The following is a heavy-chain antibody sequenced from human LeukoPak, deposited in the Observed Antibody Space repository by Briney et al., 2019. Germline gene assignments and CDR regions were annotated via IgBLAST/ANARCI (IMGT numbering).Heavy chain of an antibody. D-gene: IGHD2-15*01. V-gene: IGHV4-61*09. Sequence: SQTLSLTCTVSGGSISSGSYCWSWIRQPAGKGLEWIGHIYSSGSTNYNPSLKSRVTISVDTSKNQFSLKLSSVTAADTAVYYCARGGWSYYYMDVWGKGTTVTVSS. CDR1: GGSISSGSYC. CDR2: IYSSGST. CDR3: ARGGWSYYYMDV. J-gene: IGHJ6*03.